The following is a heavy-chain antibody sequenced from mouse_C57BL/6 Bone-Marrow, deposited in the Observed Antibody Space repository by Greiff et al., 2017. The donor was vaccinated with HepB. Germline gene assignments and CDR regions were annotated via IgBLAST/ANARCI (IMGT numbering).Heavy chain of an antibody. CDR1: GFTFSSYT. Sequence: EVHLVESGGGLVKPGGSLKLSCAASGFTFSSYTLSWVRQTPEKRLEWVATSSGGGGNTYYPDSVKGRFTISRDNAKNTLYLQISGLRSEDTALYYCARRNYAYWGQGTLVTVSA. D-gene: IGHD1-1*01. V-gene: IGHV5-9*01. CDR3: ARRNYAY. J-gene: IGHJ3*01. CDR2: SSGGGGNT.